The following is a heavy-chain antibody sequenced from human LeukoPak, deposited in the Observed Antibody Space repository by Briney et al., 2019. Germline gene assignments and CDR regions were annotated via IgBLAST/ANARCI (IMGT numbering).Heavy chain of an antibody. J-gene: IGHJ5*02. Sequence: GASVKVSCKASGYTFTGYYLHWVRQAPGQGLEWMGFIYPNSGDTHYAQKFQGRVTMTRDTSISTVYMELSILRSDDTAMYYCTRDSGYKRFDPWGQGTLVTVSS. D-gene: IGHD5-12*01. CDR3: TRDSGYKRFDP. V-gene: IGHV1-2*02. CDR2: IYPNSGDT. CDR1: GYTFTGYY.